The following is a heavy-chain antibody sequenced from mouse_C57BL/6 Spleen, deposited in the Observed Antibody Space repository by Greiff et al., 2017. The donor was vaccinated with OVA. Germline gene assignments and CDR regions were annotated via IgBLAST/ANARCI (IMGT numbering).Heavy chain of an antibody. J-gene: IGHJ2*01. CDR2: IDPSDSYT. Sequence: QVQLKQPGAELVRPGTSVKLSCKASGYTFTSYWMHWVKQRPGQGLEWIGVIDPSDSYTNYTQKFKGKATLTVDTSSITAYMQLSSLTSEDSAVYYCARPHDYDSDYWGQGTTLTVSS. CDR3: ARPHDYDSDY. V-gene: IGHV1-59*01. CDR1: GYTFTSYW. D-gene: IGHD2-4*01.